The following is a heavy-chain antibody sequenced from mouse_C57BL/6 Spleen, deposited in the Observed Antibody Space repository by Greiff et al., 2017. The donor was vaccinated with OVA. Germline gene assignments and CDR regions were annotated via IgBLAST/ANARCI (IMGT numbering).Heavy chain of an antibody. CDR3: AIKGTTVVEWYFDV. CDR2: IHPNSGST. CDR1: GYTFTSYW. D-gene: IGHD1-1*01. Sequence: QVQLQQPGAELVKPGASVKLSCKASGYTFTSYWMHWVKQRPGQGLEWIGMIHPNSGSTNYNEKFKSKATLTVEKSSSTAYMQLSSLTSVYSAVYYCAIKGTTVVEWYFDVWGTGTTVTVSS. V-gene: IGHV1-64*01. J-gene: IGHJ1*03.